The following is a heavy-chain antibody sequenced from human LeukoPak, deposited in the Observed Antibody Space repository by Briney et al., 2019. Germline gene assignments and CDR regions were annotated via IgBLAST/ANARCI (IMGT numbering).Heavy chain of an antibody. D-gene: IGHD2-2*01. V-gene: IGHV3-74*01. J-gene: IGHJ4*02. Sequence: GGSLRLSCAASGFTFSNNWMHWVRQDPGKGLVWVSRINGEGSSTSYADSVKGRFTISRDNSKNTLYLQMNSLRAEDTAVYYCAASLPNIVVVPATKGPFGYWGQGALVTVSS. CDR2: INGEGSST. CDR1: GFTFSNNW. CDR3: AASLPNIVVVPATKGPFGY.